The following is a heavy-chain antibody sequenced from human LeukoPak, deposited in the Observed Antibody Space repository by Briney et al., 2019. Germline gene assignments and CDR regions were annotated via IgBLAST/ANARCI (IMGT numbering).Heavy chain of an antibody. J-gene: IGHJ4*02. V-gene: IGHV4-59*01. D-gene: IGHD5-24*01. CDR2: IYYSGST. Sequence: SETLSLTCTVSGGSISSYYWSWIRQPPGKGLEWIGYIYYSGSTNYNPSLKSRVTISVDTPKNQFSLKLSSVTAADTAVYYCASSVEMATIDYWGQGTLVTVSS. CDR1: GGSISSYY. CDR3: ASSVEMATIDY.